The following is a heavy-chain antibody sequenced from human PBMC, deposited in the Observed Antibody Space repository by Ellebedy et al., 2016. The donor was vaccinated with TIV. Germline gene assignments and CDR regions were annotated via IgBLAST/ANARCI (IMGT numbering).Heavy chain of an antibody. CDR1: GFTFSSYA. CDR2: ISGSGGST. J-gene: IGHJ4*02. CDR3: AKASGFMVRGARFDY. Sequence: GESLKISXAASGFTFSSYAMSWVRQAPGKGLEWVSAISGSGGSTYYADSVKGRFTISRDNSKNTLYLQMNSLRAEDTAVYYCAKASGFMVRGARFDYWGQGTLVTVSS. V-gene: IGHV3-23*01. D-gene: IGHD3-10*01.